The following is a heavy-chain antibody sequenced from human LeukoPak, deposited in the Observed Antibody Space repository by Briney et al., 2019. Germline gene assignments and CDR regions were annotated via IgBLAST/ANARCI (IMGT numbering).Heavy chain of an antibody. CDR2: IYYSGST. V-gene: IGHV4-59*01. Sequence: PSETLSLTCTVSGGSISSYYWSWIRQPPGKGLEWIGYIYYSGSTNYNPSLKSRGTISVDTSKNQFSLKLSSVTAADTAVYYCARYRRRVAGIPRYYFDYWGQGTLVTVSS. J-gene: IGHJ4*02. CDR3: ARYRRRVAGIPRYYFDY. D-gene: IGHD6-19*01. CDR1: GGSISSYY.